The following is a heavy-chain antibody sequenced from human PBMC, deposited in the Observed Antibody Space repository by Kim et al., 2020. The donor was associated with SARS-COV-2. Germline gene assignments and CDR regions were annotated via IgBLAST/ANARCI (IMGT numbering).Heavy chain of an antibody. D-gene: IGHD3-10*01. V-gene: IGHV3-33*06. CDR3: AKDLGLVHGTQTYNRYYYGMDV. Sequence: GGSLRLSCAASGFTFSSYGMHWVRQAPGKGLEWVAVIWYDGSNKYYADSVKGRFTISRDNSKNTLYLQMNSLRAEDTAVYYCAKDLGLVHGTQTYNRYYYGMDVWGQGTTVTVSS. J-gene: IGHJ6*02. CDR2: IWYDGSNK. CDR1: GFTFSSYG.